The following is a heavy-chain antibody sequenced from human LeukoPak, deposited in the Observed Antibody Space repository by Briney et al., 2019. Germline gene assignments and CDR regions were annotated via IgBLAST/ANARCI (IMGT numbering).Heavy chain of an antibody. V-gene: IGHV3-30*02. CDR3: AKDEAAAGVDFDY. CDR1: GFTFSGYG. CDR2: IRSDGSVK. D-gene: IGHD6-13*01. J-gene: IGHJ4*02. Sequence: GGSLRLSCAAFGFTFSGYGIHWVRQAPGKGLEWVSFIRSDGSVKYYADSVRGRFTISRDNSKNTLYLQMNSLRAEDTAVYYCAKDEAAAGVDFDYWGQGTLVTVYS.